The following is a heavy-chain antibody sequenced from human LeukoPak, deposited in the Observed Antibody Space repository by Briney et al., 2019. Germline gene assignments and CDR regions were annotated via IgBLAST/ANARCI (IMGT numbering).Heavy chain of an antibody. J-gene: IGHJ6*02. D-gene: IGHD3-16*01. CDR1: GVTFSSYW. CDR3: ARGGGLDV. CDR2: INHNGNVN. V-gene: IGHV3-7*03. Sequence: GGSLRLSCAVSGVTFSSYWMNWARQAPGKGLEWVASINHNGNVNYYVDSVKGRFTISRDNAKNSLYLQMSNLRAEDTAVYFCARGGGLDVWGQGATVTVSS.